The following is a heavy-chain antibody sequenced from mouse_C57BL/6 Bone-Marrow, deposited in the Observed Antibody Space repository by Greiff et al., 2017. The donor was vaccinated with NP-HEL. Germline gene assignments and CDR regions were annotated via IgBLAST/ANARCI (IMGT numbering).Heavy chain of an antibody. CDR1: GYTFTSYG. D-gene: IGHD1-1*02. CDR2: IYPRSGNT. CDR3: ASIWGWVFYAMDY. J-gene: IGHJ4*01. Sequence: QVQLKESGAELARPGASVKLSCKASGYTFTSYGISWVKQRTGQGLEWIGEIYPRSGNTYYNEKFKGKATQTAAKSSSTAYMELRSMTSEDSAVYFCASIWGWVFYAMDYWGQGTSVTVSS. V-gene: IGHV1-81*01.